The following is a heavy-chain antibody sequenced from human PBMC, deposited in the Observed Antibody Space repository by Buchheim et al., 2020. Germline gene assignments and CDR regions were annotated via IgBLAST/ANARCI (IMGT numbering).Heavy chain of an antibody. CDR2: IYYSGST. J-gene: IGHJ6*03. Sequence: QVQLQESGPGLVKPSETLSLTCTVSGGSVSSGSYYWSWIRQPPGKGLEWIGYIYYSGSTNYNPSLKSRVTISVDTSKNQFSLKLSSVTAADTAVHYCARENSGSYYVGGDYYYYYMDVWGKGT. CDR1: GGSVSSGSYY. V-gene: IGHV4-61*01. D-gene: IGHD1-26*01. CDR3: ARENSGSYYVGGDYYYYYMDV.